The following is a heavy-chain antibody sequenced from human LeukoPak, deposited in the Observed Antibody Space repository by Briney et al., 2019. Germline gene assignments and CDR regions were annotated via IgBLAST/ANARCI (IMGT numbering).Heavy chain of an antibody. Sequence: GGSLRLSCAASGFTFSTYAMSWVRQAPGKGLEWVSAISGSGGSTYYADSVKGRFTISRDNSRNTLYLQMNSLRAEDTAVYYCARDSYYYDSSGSRDAFDIWGQGTMVTVSS. J-gene: IGHJ3*02. V-gene: IGHV3-23*01. D-gene: IGHD3-22*01. CDR3: ARDSYYYDSSGSRDAFDI. CDR2: ISGSGGST. CDR1: GFTFSTYA.